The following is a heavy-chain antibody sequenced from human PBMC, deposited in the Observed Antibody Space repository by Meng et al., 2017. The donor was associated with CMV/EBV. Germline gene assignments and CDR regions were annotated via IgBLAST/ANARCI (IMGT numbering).Heavy chain of an antibody. Sequence: SVKVSCKASGGTFSSYAISWVRQAPGQGLEWMGGIIPILGIANYAQKFQGRVTITADKSTSTAYMELSSLRSEDTAVYYCARDPQIVVVPAAIDSWFDPWGQGTLVTVSS. J-gene: IGHJ5*02. D-gene: IGHD2-2*02. CDR2: IIPILGIA. CDR3: ARDPQIVVVPAAIDSWFDP. V-gene: IGHV1-69*10. CDR1: GGTFSSYA.